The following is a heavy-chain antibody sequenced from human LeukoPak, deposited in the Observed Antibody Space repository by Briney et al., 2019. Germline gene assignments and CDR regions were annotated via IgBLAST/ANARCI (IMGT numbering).Heavy chain of an antibody. CDR2: INWSSGSI. CDR1: GFTFDDYG. D-gene: IGHD2-15*01. CDR3: VKDSYSRRTGWFDP. Sequence: GRSLRLSCAASGFTFDDYGMHWVRQAPGKGLEWVSGINWSSGSIGYADSVKGRLTISRDNAKNSLYLHMSSLRAEDTALYYCVKDSYSRRTGWFDPWGQGTLVTVSS. V-gene: IGHV3-9*01. J-gene: IGHJ5*02.